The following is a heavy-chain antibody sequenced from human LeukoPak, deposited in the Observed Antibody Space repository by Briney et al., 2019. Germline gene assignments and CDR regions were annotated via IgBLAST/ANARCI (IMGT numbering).Heavy chain of an antibody. D-gene: IGHD1-1*01. CDR1: GFTFTSYA. CDR3: AKGPLESNWNWFDP. Sequence: GGSLRLSCAAAGFTFTSYAMTWVRQAPGKGLEWVSVISGSGDSTYYGGSVKGRFTISRDNSKNTLYLQMNSLRAEGTAVYYCAKGPLESNWNWFDPWGQGTLVTVSS. CDR2: ISGSGDST. J-gene: IGHJ5*02. V-gene: IGHV3-23*01.